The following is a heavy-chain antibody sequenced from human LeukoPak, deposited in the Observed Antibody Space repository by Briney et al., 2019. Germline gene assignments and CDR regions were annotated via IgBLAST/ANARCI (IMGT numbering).Heavy chain of an antibody. J-gene: IGHJ5*02. CDR2: ISSSSSYI. CDR3: ARDWVPHSSWYWFDP. V-gene: IGHV3-21*01. CDR1: GFTFSSYS. D-gene: IGHD6-13*01. Sequence: PGGSLRLSCAASGFTFSSYSMNWVRQAPGKGLEWVPSISSSSSYIYYADSVKGRFTISRDNAKNSLYLQMNSLRAEDTAVYYCARDWVPHSSWYWFDPWGQGTLVTVSS.